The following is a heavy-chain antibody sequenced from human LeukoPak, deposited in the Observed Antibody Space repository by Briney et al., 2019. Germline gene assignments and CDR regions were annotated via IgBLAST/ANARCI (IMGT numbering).Heavy chain of an antibody. CDR2: ISSGSTYI. D-gene: IGHD2-21*01. CDR3: ARDLRAFCGGECAFHY. Sequence: GGSLRLSCTASGFTCSSYSMNWVRQGPWKGLQWVSSISSGSTYIYYADSVKGRFTVPRDNAKNSLYLQMNSLRAEETAVYYCARDLRAFCGGECAFHYWGQGTLVTVSS. J-gene: IGHJ4*02. CDR1: GFTCSSYS. V-gene: IGHV3-21*01.